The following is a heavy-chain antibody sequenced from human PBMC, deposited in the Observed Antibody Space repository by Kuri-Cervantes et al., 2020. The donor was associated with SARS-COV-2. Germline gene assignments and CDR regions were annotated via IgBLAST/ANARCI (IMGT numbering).Heavy chain of an antibody. CDR2: IYPYDSDI. D-gene: IGHD2-2*01. Sequence: GESLKISCKGSGYSFTSYWIGWVRQMPGKGLEWMGFIYPYDSDIRYSPSFQGQVTISADKAISTAYLQWSSLKASDTAMYYCARVIPASLGGGYFDYWGQGTLVTVSS. CDR3: ARVIPASLGGGYFDY. J-gene: IGHJ4*02. CDR1: GYSFTSYW. V-gene: IGHV5-51*01.